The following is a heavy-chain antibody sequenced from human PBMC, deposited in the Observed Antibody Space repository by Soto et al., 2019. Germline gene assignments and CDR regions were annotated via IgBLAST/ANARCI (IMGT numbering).Heavy chain of an antibody. D-gene: IGHD4-17*01. CDR1: VFAFLDYA. CDR2: IKTESYGLTT. Sequence: GGSRRLSCTTSVFAFLDYAMSWFRQAPGKWVEWIGYIKTESYGLTTDSAASVKGRFTISRDDFKKIAYLQLNSLKTEDTAVYYCTRSSEDGDYDYYYGMDIWGLGTTVTVS. CDR3: TRSSEDGDYDYYYGMDI. J-gene: IGHJ6*02. V-gene: IGHV3-49*03.